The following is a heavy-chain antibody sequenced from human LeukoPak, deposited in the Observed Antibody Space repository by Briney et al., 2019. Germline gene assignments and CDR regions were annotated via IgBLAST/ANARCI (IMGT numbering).Heavy chain of an antibody. J-gene: IGHJ4*02. Sequence: PGRSLRLSCAASGFTFSSYGMHWVRQAPGKGLGWVAVISYDGSNKYYADSVKGRFTISRDNSKNTLYLQMNSLRAEDTAVYYCAKDISQAGFDYWGQGTLVTVSS. CDR2: ISYDGSNK. D-gene: IGHD6-19*01. CDR3: AKDISQAGFDY. V-gene: IGHV3-30*18. CDR1: GFTFSSYG.